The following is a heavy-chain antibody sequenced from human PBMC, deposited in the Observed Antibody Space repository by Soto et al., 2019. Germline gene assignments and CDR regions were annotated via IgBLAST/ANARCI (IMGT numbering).Heavy chain of an antibody. CDR2: ISGGTGTT. Sequence: PGGSLRFSCAVSGITFSDYSINWVRQAPGKGLEWVSGISGGTGTTYYADSVKGRFTISRDNSKNTVYLQMNSLRAEDTALYYCATVLSAAFDIWGQGTMVTVSS. CDR1: GITFSDYS. J-gene: IGHJ3*02. CDR3: ATVLSAAFDI. V-gene: IGHV3-23*01.